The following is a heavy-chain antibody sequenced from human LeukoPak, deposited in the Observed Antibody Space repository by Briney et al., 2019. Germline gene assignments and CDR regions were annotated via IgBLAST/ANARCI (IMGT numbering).Heavy chain of an antibody. V-gene: IGHV4-34*01. Sequence: PSETLSLTCAVYGGSFSGYYWSWIRQPPGKGLEWIGEINHSGSTNYNPSLKSRVTISVDTSKNQFSLKLSSVTAADTAVYYCARKYSSSWFTSASRRTNWFDPWGQGTLVTVSS. CDR1: GGSFSGYY. D-gene: IGHD6-13*01. J-gene: IGHJ5*02. CDR3: ARKYSSSWFTSASRRTNWFDP. CDR2: INHSGST.